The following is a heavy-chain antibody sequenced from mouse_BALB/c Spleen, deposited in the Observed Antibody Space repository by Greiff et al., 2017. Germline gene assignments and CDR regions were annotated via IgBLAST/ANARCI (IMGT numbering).Heavy chain of an antibody. CDR3: ARPYGSSYGYAMDY. Sequence: EVQLVESGPELVKPGASVKISCKASGYTFTDYNMHWVKQSHGKSLEWIGYIYPYNGGTGYNQKFKSKATLTVDNSSSTAYMELRSLTSEDSAVYYCARPYGSSYGYAMDYWGQGTSVTVSS. J-gene: IGHJ4*01. CDR2: IYPYNGGT. CDR1: GYTFTDYN. V-gene: IGHV1S29*02. D-gene: IGHD1-1*01.